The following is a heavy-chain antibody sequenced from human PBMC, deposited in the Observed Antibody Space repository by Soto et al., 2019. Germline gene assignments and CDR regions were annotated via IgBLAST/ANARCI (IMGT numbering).Heavy chain of an antibody. CDR2: IWYDGSNK. D-gene: IGHD4-4*01. J-gene: IGHJ4*02. V-gene: IGHV3-33*01. CDR1: GFTFSSYG. CDR3: ARGARDYMGYFEY. Sequence: QVQLVESGGGVVQPGRSLRLSCAASGFTFSSYGMHWVRQAPGKGLEWVAVIWYDGSNKYYADSVKGRFTISRDNSKNTLYLQMNGLKAEDTAVYYCARGARDYMGYFEYLGRGTLVSVSS.